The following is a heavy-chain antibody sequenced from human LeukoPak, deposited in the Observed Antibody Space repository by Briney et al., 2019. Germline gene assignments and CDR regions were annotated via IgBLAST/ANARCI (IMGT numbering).Heavy chain of an antibody. D-gene: IGHD3-9*01. J-gene: IGHJ5*02. Sequence: SETLSLTCAVSGGSISSSSYCWGWIRQPPGKGLGWIGSIYYSGSTYYNPSLKSRVTISVDTSKSQFSLKLISVTAADTAVYYCARQKAYDILTGYYPNWFDPWGQGTLVTVSS. CDR2: IYYSGST. CDR3: ARQKAYDILTGYYPNWFDP. CDR1: GGSISSSSYC. V-gene: IGHV4-39*01.